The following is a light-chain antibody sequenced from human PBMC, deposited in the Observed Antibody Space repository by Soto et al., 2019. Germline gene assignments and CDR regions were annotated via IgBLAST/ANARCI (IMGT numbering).Light chain of an antibody. CDR2: GAS. V-gene: IGKV3-15*01. CDR3: QHCNDWSA. CDR1: QSVSDN. Sequence: EIVMTQSPDTLSVSPGERATLSCRASQSVSDNLAWYQQKPGQPPRLLIYGASTRATGVPSRFSGSGSGRAFTLTISSLQSEDFAVYYCQHCNDWSAFGQGTRLEI. J-gene: IGKJ5*01.